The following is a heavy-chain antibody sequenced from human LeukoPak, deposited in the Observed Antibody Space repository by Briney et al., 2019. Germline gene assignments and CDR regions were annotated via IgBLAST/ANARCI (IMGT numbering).Heavy chain of an antibody. CDR2: IYYRGNT. CDR3: ARHRDVWSGYYHFDY. D-gene: IGHD3-3*01. CDR1: GGSISSSDYY. Sequence: SETLSLTCTVSGGSISSSDYYWGWIRQPPGKGLEWIASIYYRGNTYYNPSLKSRVTISIDTSKNQFSLKVTSVTAADTAVYYCARHRDVWSGYYHFDYWGQGTLVTVSS. J-gene: IGHJ4*02. V-gene: IGHV4-39*01.